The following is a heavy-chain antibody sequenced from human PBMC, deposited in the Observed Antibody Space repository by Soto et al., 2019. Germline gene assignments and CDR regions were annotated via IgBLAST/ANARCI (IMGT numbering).Heavy chain of an antibody. D-gene: IGHD2-8*01. CDR1: AFSLSTNGVG. J-gene: IGHJ4*02. V-gene: IGHV2-5*01. CDR3: VHTVMVHTITGGHYFDX. Sequence: QITLEESGPTLVKPTQTLTLTCTFSAFSLSTNGVGVGWIRQPPGKPLEWLAVIYWNEDKRYSRSLKSRLSITKDTSKNQVVLTMTTMDPVDTATYYCVHTVMVHTITGGHYFDXXXXG. CDR2: IYWNEDK.